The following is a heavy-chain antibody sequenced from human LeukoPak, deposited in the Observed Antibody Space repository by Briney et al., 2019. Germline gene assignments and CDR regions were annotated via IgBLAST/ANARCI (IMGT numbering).Heavy chain of an antibody. CDR3: AREMEGDYGSGTFFDL. CDR1: GFNVSYEY. J-gene: IGHJ4*02. D-gene: IGHD3-10*01. CDR2: ISDSGSTI. Sequence: GGSLRLSCAASGFNVSYEYMSWVRQAPGKGLEWVSYISDSGSTIYYADSVKGRFTISRDNVKNSLYLQMNGLRAEDTAVYYCAREMEGDYGSGTFFDLWGQGNMVTVSS. V-gene: IGHV3-11*01.